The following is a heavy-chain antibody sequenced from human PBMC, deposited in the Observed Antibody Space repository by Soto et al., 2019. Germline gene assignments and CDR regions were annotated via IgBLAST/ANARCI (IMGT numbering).Heavy chain of an antibody. V-gene: IGHV3-30*18. D-gene: IGHD2-21*02. CDR1: GFTFSSYG. Sequence: PGGSLRLSWAASGFTFSSYGLHWVRQAPGKGLEWVAVISYDGSNKYYADSVKGRFTISRDNSNNTLFLLINSLRTEATAVYYCDKDGYPYGAGDCYSDYFDYWGQGTLVTVSS. CDR3: DKDGYPYGAGDCYSDYFDY. J-gene: IGHJ4*02. CDR2: ISYDGSNK.